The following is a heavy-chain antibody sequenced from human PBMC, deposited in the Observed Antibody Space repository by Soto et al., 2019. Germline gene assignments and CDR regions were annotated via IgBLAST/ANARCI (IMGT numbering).Heavy chain of an antibody. D-gene: IGHD2-15*01. CDR2: IIPILGIA. V-gene: IGHV1-69*02. CDR1: GGTFSSYT. J-gene: IGHJ6*02. CDR3: ARDGGTTQPYGMDV. Sequence: QVQLVQSGAEVKKPGSSVKVSCKASGGTFSSYTISWVRQAPGQGLEWMGRIIPILGIANYAQKFQGRVTINADKSTSTAYMELSSLRSEDTAVYYCARDGGTTQPYGMDVWGQGTTVTVSS.